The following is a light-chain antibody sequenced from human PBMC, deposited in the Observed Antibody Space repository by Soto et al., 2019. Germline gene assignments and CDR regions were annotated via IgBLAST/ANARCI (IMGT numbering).Light chain of an antibody. V-gene: IGKV3-20*01. J-gene: IGKJ4*01. CDR2: GAS. Sequence: VLTHSLDTLSVSTGERDTLSCRASQSVSIKLAWYQQKPGQAPRLLIYGASSRAAGIPDRLSGSGSGTEFTLTINRLEPEDLAVYYCQQYALSPATFGGGTKVDIK. CDR3: QQYALSPAT. CDR1: QSVSIK.